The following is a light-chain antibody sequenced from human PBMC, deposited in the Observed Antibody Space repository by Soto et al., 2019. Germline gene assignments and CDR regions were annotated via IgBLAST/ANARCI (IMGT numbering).Light chain of an antibody. V-gene: IGKV1-5*01. CDR1: QSISSW. Sequence: DIQMTQSPSTLSASVGDRVTITCRASQSISSWLAWYQQKQGKAPKLLVYDASTLQSGVASRFSGSGSGTELTLTISSLQPDDFATYDCQQYNSYSRTFGQGTKVDIK. CDR3: QQYNSYSRT. J-gene: IGKJ1*01. CDR2: DAS.